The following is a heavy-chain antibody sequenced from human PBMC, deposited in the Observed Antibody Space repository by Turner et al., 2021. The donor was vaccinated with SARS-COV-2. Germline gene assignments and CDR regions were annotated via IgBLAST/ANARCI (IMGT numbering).Heavy chain of an antibody. D-gene: IGHD5-12*01. V-gene: IGHV3-23*01. J-gene: IGHJ4*02. CDR1: GFTFSSYA. CDR2: ISGSGGIT. CDR3: AKGHSGYDLFFDY. Sequence: EVQLLESGGGLVQPGGSLRLSCTASGFTFSSYAMSWVRQAPGKGLEWGSAISGSGGITYYADSVKGRFTISRDNSKNTLYLQMNSLRAEDTAVYYCAKGHSGYDLFFDYWGQGTLVTVSS.